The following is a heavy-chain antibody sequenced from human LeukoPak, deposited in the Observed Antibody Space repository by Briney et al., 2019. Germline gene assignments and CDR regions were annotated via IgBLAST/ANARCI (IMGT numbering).Heavy chain of an antibody. CDR2: IYHSGST. Sequence: SGTLSLTCAVSGGSISSPNWWSWVRQPPGKGLERIGEIYHSGSTNYNPSLKSRVTISIDRSKNQFSLKLTSVTAADTAIYYCARPGIGGAFDIWGQGTMVTVFS. CDR1: GGSISSPNW. J-gene: IGHJ3*02. D-gene: IGHD3-3*01. CDR3: ARPGIGGAFDI. V-gene: IGHV4-4*02.